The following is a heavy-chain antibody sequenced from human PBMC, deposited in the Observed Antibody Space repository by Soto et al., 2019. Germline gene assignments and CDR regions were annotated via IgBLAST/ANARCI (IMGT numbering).Heavy chain of an antibody. V-gene: IGHV4-39*01. CDR3: ARQVRAWIDYGGPGEYFDY. Sequence: PSETLSLTCTVSGGSISSSSYYWGWIRQPPGKGLEWIGSIYYSGSTYYNPSLKSRVTISVDTSKNQFSLKLSSVTAADTAVYYCARQVRAWIDYGGPGEYFDYWGQGTLVTVSS. D-gene: IGHD4-17*01. J-gene: IGHJ4*02. CDR2: IYYSGST. CDR1: GGSISSSSYY.